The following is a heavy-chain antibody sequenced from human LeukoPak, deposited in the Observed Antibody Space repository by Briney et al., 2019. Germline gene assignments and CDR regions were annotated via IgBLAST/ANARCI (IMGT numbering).Heavy chain of an antibody. CDR1: GFSFSRSA. D-gene: IGHD1-26*01. J-gene: IGHJ4*02. V-gene: IGHV3-23*01. Sequence: GGSLRLLCGASGFSFSRSAMSGVRRFRGRGVVGVSGISASGGSTYYADSVRGRFTISRDNTKNTLYVQMNSLRDEDTAVYYCAKDQRWESPHYLDSWGQGTLVTVSS. CDR3: AKDQRWESPHYLDS. CDR2: ISASGGST.